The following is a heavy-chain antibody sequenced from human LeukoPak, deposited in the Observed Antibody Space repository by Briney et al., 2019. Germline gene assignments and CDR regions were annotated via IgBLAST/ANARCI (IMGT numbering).Heavy chain of an antibody. V-gene: IGHV3-66*04. D-gene: IGHD1-26*01. CDR3: ARPLPPRDAFDI. CDR1: GFTVSINY. Sequence: GGSLRLSCAASGFTVSINYMSWVRQAPGKGLEWVSVIYSGGSTYYADSVKGRFTISRDNSKNTLYLQMNSLRAEDTAVYYCARPLPPRDAFDIWGQGTMVTVSS. J-gene: IGHJ3*02. CDR2: IYSGGST.